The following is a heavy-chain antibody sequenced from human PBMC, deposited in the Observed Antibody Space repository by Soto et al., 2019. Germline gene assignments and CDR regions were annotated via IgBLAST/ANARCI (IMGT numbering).Heavy chain of an antibody. CDR1: GFTFSSYG. CDR2: ISYDGSNK. CDR3: AKERRINYYYMDV. Sequence: GGSLRLSCAASGFTFSSYGMHWVRQAPGKGLEWVAVISYDGSNKYYADSVKGRFTISRDNSKNTLYLQMNSLRADDTAVYYCAKERRINYYYMDVWGKGTTVTVSS. J-gene: IGHJ6*03. V-gene: IGHV3-30*18.